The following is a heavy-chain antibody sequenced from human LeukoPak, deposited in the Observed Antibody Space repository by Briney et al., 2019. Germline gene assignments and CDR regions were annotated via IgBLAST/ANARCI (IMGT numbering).Heavy chain of an antibody. V-gene: IGHV3-21*01. D-gene: IGHD3-22*01. J-gene: IGHJ4*02. CDR2: ISSSSSYI. CDR3: ASRPRSSDDSSGY. CDR1: GFTFSSYS. Sequence: GGSLRLSCAASGFTFSSYSMNWVRQAPGKGLEWVSSISSSSSYIYYADSVKGRFTISRDNAKNSLYLQMNSLRAEDTAVYYCASRPRSSDDSSGYWGQGTLVTVSS.